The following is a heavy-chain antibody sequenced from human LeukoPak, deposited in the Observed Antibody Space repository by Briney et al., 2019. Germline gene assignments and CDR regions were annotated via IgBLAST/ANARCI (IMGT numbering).Heavy chain of an antibody. CDR1: GFTFSSYW. D-gene: IGHD6-6*01. J-gene: IGHJ1*01. CDR2: IKQDGSEK. V-gene: IGHV3-7*03. CDR3: ARSSDSSSLQYFQH. Sequence: GGSLRLSCAASGFTFSSYWMSWVRQAPGKGLEWVANIKQDGSEKYYVDSVKGRFTISRDNTKDSLYLQMNSLRAEDTAVYYCARSSDSSSLQYFQHWGQGTLVTVSS.